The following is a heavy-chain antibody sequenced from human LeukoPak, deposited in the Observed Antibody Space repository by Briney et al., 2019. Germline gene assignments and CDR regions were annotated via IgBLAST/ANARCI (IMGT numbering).Heavy chain of an antibody. Sequence: PGGSLRLSCAASGFTFSSYVMHWVRQAPGKGLEWVAVISYDGSNKYYADSVKGRFTISRDNSKNTLYLQMNSLRAEDTAVYYSAKDPRPQPLVWGQGTLVTVSS. CDR1: GFTFSSYV. D-gene: IGHD2-2*01. CDR2: ISYDGSNK. J-gene: IGHJ4*02. V-gene: IGHV3-30*18. CDR3: AKDPRPQPLV.